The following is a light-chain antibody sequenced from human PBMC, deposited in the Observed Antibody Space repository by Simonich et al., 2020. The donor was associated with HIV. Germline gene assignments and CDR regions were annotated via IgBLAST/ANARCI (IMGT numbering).Light chain of an antibody. CDR1: QKRNIW. CDR3: QQYNSYPLT. J-gene: IGKJ4*01. Sequence: DIKMTQSPSTLSAYVGDRVTINCRTSQKRNIWGAWYQQKPGKAPKLLIYQASSLESGVPSRLSGSGSGTEFTLTISSLQPDDFATYYCQQYNSYPLTFGGGTKVEIK. CDR2: QAS. V-gene: IGKV1-5*03.